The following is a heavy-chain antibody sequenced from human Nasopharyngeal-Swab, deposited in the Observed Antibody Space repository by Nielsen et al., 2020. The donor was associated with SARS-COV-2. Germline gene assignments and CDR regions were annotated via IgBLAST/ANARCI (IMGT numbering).Heavy chain of an antibody. CDR3: TTDFYFDY. Sequence: GESLKISCAASGFIFSASAIHWGRQASGKGLEWVRRIGDKDHNYATTYGASVQGRFTISRDDSKNTAFLQMDSLKTEDTALYYCTTDFYFDYWGQGTLVTVSS. V-gene: IGHV3-73*01. CDR1: GFIFSASA. J-gene: IGHJ4*02. CDR2: IGDKDHNYAT.